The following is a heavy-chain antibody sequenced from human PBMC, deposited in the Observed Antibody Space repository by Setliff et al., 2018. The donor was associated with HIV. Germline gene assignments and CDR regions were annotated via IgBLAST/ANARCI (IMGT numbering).Heavy chain of an antibody. CDR2: INHSGST. CDR3: AISYYYGSGIPGYYFDY. D-gene: IGHD3-10*01. J-gene: IGHJ4*02. CDR1: GGSFSGYY. Sequence: PSETLSLTCAVDGGSFSGYYWSWIRQPPGKGLEWIGEINHSGSTNYNPSLKSRVTISVDTSKNQFSLKLSSVTAADTAVYYCAISYYYGSGIPGYYFDYWGQGTLVTVLL. V-gene: IGHV4-34*01.